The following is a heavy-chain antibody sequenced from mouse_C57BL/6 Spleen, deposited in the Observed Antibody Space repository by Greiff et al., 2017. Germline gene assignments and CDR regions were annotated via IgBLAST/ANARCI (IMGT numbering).Heavy chain of an antibody. CDR3: AETYDDGAGFAY. CDR2: IWSGGST. D-gene: IGHD2-4*01. V-gene: IGHV2-5*01. J-gene: IGHJ3*01. Sequence: QVQLKESGPGLVQPSQSLSITCTVSGFSLTSYGVHWVRQSPGKGLEWLGVIWSGGSTDYYAASMSRLSITKDNYKSQVFFKMNSIQAYDAAVYYCAETYDDGAGFAYWGQGALVTVSA. CDR1: GFSLTSYG.